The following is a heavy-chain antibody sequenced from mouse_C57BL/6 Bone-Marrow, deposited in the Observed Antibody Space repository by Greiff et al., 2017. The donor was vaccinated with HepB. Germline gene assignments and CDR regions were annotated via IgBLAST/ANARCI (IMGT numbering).Heavy chain of an antibody. J-gene: IGHJ1*03. CDR2: INPSSGYT. CDR3: ARELPRTGYFDV. CDR1: GYTFTSYT. D-gene: IGHD2-12*01. Sequence: QVQLQQSGAELARPGASVKMSCKASGYTFTSYTMYWVKQRPGQGLEWIGYINPSSGYTKYNQKFKDKATLTADKSSSTAYMQLSSLTSEDSAVYYCARELPRTGYFDVWGTGTTVTVSS. V-gene: IGHV1-4*01.